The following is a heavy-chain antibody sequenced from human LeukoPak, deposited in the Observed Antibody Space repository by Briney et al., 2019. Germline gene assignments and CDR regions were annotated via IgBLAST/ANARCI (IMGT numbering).Heavy chain of an antibody. Sequence: PSETLSLTCAVYADSFSGYYWSWIRQTPGKGLEWIGEINHSGSTNYNPSLKSRVTISVDTSKNQFSLKLSSVTAADTAVYYCARGGQDYDILTGYSPGYYYMDVWGKGTTVTVSS. CDR2: INHSGST. V-gene: IGHV4-34*01. D-gene: IGHD3-9*01. J-gene: IGHJ6*03. CDR3: ARGGQDYDILTGYSPGYYYMDV. CDR1: ADSFSGYY.